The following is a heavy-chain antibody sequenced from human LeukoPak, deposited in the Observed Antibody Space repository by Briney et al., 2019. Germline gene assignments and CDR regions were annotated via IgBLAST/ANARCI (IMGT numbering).Heavy chain of an antibody. V-gene: IGHV4-4*02. CDR3: ARKYVSRYYYYMDV. J-gene: IGHJ6*03. CDR2: IYHSGST. D-gene: IGHD2-2*01. Sequence: SETLSLTCAVSGGSISSSNWWSWVRQPPGKGLEWIGEIYHSGSTNYNPSLKSRVTISVDKSKNQFSLKLSSVTAADTAVYYCARKYVSRYYYYMDVWGKGTTVTISS. CDR1: GGSISSSNW.